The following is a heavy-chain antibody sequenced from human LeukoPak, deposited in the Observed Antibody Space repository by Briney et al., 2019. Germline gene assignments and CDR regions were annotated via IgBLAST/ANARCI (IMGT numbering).Heavy chain of an antibody. CDR1: GFTFSSYS. J-gene: IGHJ6*03. D-gene: IGHD2-2*01. CDR3: ARAEYCSSTSCYGAYYYYYMDV. CDR2: ISSSSNTI. Sequence: GGSLRLSCAASGFTFSSYSMNWVRQAPGKGLEWVSYISSSSNTIYYADSVKGRFTISRDNAKNSLYLQMNSLRAEDTAVYYCARAEYCSSTSCYGAYYYYYMDVWGKGTTVTVSS. V-gene: IGHV3-48*01.